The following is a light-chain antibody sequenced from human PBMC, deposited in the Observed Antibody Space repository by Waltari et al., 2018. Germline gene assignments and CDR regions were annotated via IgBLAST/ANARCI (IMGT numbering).Light chain of an antibody. CDR1: QDISSY. CDR3: QEYATDPYT. CDR2: GAS. J-gene: IGKJ2*01. Sequence: DIQMTQSTYSLSASVGDRVTITCQASQDISSYLNWYQQKPGKAPELLIYGASTLETGVPSRFSGSGSGTDFTFTISSLQPKDIATYYCQEYATDPYTFGQGTKLEIK. V-gene: IGKV1-33*01.